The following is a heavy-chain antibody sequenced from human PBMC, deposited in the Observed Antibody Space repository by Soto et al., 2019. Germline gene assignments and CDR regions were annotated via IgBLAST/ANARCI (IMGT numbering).Heavy chain of an antibody. J-gene: IGHJ6*03. D-gene: IGHD2-15*01. V-gene: IGHV3-33*01. CDR3: ARDGRYCSGGSCYYYYYMDV. Sequence: GGSLRLSCAASGFTFSSYGMHWVRQAPGKGLEWVAVIWYDGSNKYYADSVKGRFTISRDNSKNTLYLQMNSLRAEDTAVYYCARDGRYCSGGSCYYYYYMDVWGKGTTVTVSS. CDR1: GFTFSSYG. CDR2: IWYDGSNK.